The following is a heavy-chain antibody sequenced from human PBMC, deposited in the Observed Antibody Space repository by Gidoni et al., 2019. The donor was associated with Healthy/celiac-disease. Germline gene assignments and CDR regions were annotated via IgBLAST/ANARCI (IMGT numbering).Heavy chain of an antibody. D-gene: IGHD3-16*02. CDR2: ISSSSSYT. V-gene: IGHV3-11*06. CDR1: GFTFSDYY. CDR3: ARGGGAISLGAFDI. J-gene: IGHJ3*02. Sequence: QVQLVESGGGLVKPGGSLRLYCAASGFTFSDYYLSWIRQAPGKGLEWVSYISSSSSYTNYADSVKGRFTISRDNAKNPLYLQMNSLRAEDTAVYYCARGGGAISLGAFDIWGQGTMVTVSS.